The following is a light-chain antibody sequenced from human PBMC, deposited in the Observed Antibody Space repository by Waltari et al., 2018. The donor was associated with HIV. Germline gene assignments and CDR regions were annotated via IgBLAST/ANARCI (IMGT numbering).Light chain of an antibody. CDR2: DAT. CDR1: QDINNY. J-gene: IGKJ2*01. Sequence: DIQMTQSPSSLSGSVGERVTITCQASQDINNYLNWYQQKAVRAPKLLIYDATNLEIGVPSRFSGSGSGTDFTLTISNLQPEDIATYYCPNYDNFLHTFGQGTKLEIK. CDR3: PNYDNFLHT. V-gene: IGKV1-33*01.